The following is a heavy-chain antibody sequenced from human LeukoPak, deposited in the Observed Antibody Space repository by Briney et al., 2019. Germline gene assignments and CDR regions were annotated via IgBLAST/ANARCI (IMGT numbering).Heavy chain of an antibody. V-gene: IGHV4-59*11. Sequence: SETLSPTCTVSGSSISSHSWGWVRQPPGEGLEWIGYDSNSGNINYNPALKSRVTISVDTSERQFSLKLSSVSAADTAVYYCARDNWGSLDYWGQGILVTVSS. D-gene: IGHD7-27*01. CDR1: GSSISSHS. CDR3: ARDNWGSLDY. CDR2: DSNSGNI. J-gene: IGHJ4*02.